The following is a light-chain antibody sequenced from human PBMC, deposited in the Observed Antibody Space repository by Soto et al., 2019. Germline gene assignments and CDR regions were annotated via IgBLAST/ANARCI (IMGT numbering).Light chain of an antibody. CDR1: SSNIGAGYD. V-gene: IGLV1-40*01. CDR2: GNG. CDR3: QSYDSSLSGSWV. Sequence: QTVVTQPPSVSGAPGQRVTISCTGSSSNIGAGYDVHWYQQLPGTAPKLLIYGNGNRPSGVPDRFSGSKSGTSASLAIIGLQAEDEADYYCQSYDSSLSGSWVFGGGTKLTVL. J-gene: IGLJ3*02.